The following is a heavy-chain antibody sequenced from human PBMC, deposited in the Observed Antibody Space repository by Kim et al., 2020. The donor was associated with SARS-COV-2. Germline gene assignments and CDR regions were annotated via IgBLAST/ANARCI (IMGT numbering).Heavy chain of an antibody. CDR3: ARHRRYSSGWAYFDY. V-gene: IGHV4-39*01. D-gene: IGHD6-19*01. Sequence: PSRKSRVTISVDTSKTQFSRKLSSVTAADTAVYYCARHRRYSSGWAYFDYWGQGTLVTVSS. J-gene: IGHJ4*02.